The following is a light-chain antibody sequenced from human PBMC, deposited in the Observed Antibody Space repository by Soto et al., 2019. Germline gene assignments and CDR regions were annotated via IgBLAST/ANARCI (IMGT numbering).Light chain of an antibody. Sequence: LLTQYPATQSVSPGERATLSCRASQSVRSNLAWYQQKPGKSPRLLIYGASTRATGIPARFSGSGSGTQFTLTISCLQSEGFAVNYCQRYDNWPPAYPFGEVSKV. J-gene: IGKJ1*01. CDR2: GAS. V-gene: IGKV3-15*01. CDR3: QRYDNWPPAYP. CDR1: QSVRSN.